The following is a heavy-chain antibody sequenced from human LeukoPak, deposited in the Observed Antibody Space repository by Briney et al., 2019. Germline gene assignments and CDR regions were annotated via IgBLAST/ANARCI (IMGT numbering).Heavy chain of an antibody. J-gene: IGHJ6*03. CDR3: VRDVRGVGEDYYYMDV. Sequence: AGGSLRLSCVASGFIFNSHWMHWVRHDPGKGPVWVSRINRDGRSTTYADSVKGRFTVPRDNAKNTLYLQMNSLRAEDTAVYYCVRDVRGVGEDYYYMDVWGKGTTVTVSS. V-gene: IGHV3-74*01. CDR1: GFIFNSHW. CDR2: INRDGRST. D-gene: IGHD3-10*01.